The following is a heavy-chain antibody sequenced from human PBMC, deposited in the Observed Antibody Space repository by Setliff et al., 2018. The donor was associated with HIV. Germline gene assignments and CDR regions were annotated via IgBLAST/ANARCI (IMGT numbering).Heavy chain of an antibody. CDR3: ARVSYYDKKGISFYYYYMDA. V-gene: IGHV4-4*07. CDR2: IYSSGST. D-gene: IGHD3-22*01. J-gene: IGHJ6*03. Sequence: SETLSLTCTVSGGSISRYYWSWIRQPAGKGLEWIGRIYSSGSTNYNPSLKSRVTMSLDTSKNQFSLKLSSVTAADTAMYYCARVSYYDKKGISFYYYYMDAWGKGTTVTVSS. CDR1: GGSISRYY.